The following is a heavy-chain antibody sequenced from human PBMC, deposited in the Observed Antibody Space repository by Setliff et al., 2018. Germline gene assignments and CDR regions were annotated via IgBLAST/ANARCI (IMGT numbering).Heavy chain of an antibody. CDR3: TGGAGWLITS. CDR2: IKQDGSEK. V-gene: IGHV3-7*01. Sequence: GGSLRLSCAASGFTFSSYWMSWVRQAPGKGLERVANIKQDGSEKYYVDSVKGRFTISRDNAKNSLFLQMDSLRDEDTAVYYCTGGAGWLITSWGQGTLVTVSS. CDR1: GFTFSSYW. J-gene: IGHJ5*02. D-gene: IGHD3-16*01.